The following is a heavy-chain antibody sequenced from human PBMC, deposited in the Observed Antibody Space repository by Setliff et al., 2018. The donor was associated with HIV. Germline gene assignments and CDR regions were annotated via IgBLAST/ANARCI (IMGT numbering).Heavy chain of an antibody. V-gene: IGHV4-31*03. D-gene: IGHD2-15*01. J-gene: IGHJ6*03. CDR2: ISPSGST. CDR1: GGSISSGGYY. CDR3: ARTPQEVVVVAATRPYYYYYMDV. Sequence: LSLTCTVSGGSISSGGYYWNWIRQHPGKGLEWIGEISPSGSTNYNPSLKSRVTISVDTSENQFSLKLSSVTAADTAVYYCARTPQEVVVVAATRPYYYYYMDVWGKGTTVTVSS.